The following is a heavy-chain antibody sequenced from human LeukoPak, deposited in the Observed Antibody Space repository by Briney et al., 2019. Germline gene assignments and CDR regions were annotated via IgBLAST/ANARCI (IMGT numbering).Heavy chain of an antibody. V-gene: IGHV1-46*01. CDR3: ATDLWGYYYYMDV. CDR1: GYTFTSYY. D-gene: IGHD2-21*01. Sequence: ASVKVSCKASGYTFTSYYMHWVRQAPGQGLEWMGIINPSGGSTSYAQKFQGRVTMTEDTSTDTAYMELSSLRSEDTAVYYCATDLWGYYYYMDVWGKGTTVTVSS. CDR2: INPSGGST. J-gene: IGHJ6*03.